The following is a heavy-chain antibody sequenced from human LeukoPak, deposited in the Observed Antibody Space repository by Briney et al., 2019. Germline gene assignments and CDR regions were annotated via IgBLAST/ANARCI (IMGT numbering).Heavy chain of an antibody. CDR1: GFTFSSYA. CDR2: ISGSGGST. J-gene: IGHJ4*02. D-gene: IGHD4-17*01. CDR3: AKWDVSYGDLDY. Sequence: GGSLRLSCAASGFTFSSYAMRWVRQAQGKGLEWVSAISGSGGSTYYADSVKGRFTISRDNSHNPLYLQMNSLRAEDTAVYYCAKWDVSYGDLDYWGQGTLVTVSS. V-gene: IGHV3-23*01.